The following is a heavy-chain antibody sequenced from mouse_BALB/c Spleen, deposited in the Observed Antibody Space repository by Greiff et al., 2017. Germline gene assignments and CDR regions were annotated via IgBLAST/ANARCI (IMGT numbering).Heavy chain of an antibody. V-gene: IGHV14-1*02. CDR2: IDPENGNT. J-gene: IGHJ4*01. D-gene: IGHD2-4*01. CDR1: GFNIKDYY. Sequence: EVQLQQSGAELVRPGALVKLSCKASGFNIKDYYMHWVKQRPEQGLAWIGWIDPENGNTIYDPKFQGKASITADTSSNTAYLQLSSLTSEDTAVYYCARSHYDYGAMDYWGQGTSVTVSS. CDR3: ARSHYDYGAMDY.